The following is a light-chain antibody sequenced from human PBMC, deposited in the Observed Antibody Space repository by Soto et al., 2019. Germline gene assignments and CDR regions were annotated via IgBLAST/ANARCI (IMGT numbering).Light chain of an antibody. CDR1: QSVGSN. J-gene: IGKJ1*01. Sequence: IMMTQSPATLSVSPGERVALSCRASQSVGSNLAWYQQKPGQAPRLLIYEASARATSVPARFSGSGSGTEFTLTFSSLQSEDFAVYYCQQYNSGGTFGQGTKVDIK. V-gene: IGKV3-15*01. CDR2: EAS. CDR3: QQYNSGGT.